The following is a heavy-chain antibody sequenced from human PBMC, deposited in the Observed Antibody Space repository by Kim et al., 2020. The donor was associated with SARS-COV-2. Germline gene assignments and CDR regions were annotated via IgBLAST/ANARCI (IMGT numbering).Heavy chain of an antibody. CDR3: ARDQGRLAYYYGSGRLSYFDY. V-gene: IGHV3-33*05. D-gene: IGHD3-10*01. J-gene: IGHJ4*02. CDR2: ISYDGSNK. Sequence: GGSLRLSCAASGFTFSSYGMHWVRQAPGKGLEWVAVISYDGSNKYYADSVKGRFTISRDNSKNTLYLQMNSLRAEDTAVYYCARDQGRLAYYYGSGRLSYFDYWGQGTLVTVSS. CDR1: GFTFSSYG.